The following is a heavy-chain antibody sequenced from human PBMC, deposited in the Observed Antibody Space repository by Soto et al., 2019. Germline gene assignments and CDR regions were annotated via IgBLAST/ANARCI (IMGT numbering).Heavy chain of an antibody. V-gene: IGHV4-34*01. CDR2: ISHSGSP. J-gene: IGHJ6*02. CDR1: GSLRVGSLNTYF. D-gene: IGHD3-3*01. Sequence: PSETLSVTCGLSGSLRVGSLNTYFWTLIRQPPGTGLEWIGEISHSGSPNYSPSLRGRVTISLDTSKKQFSLNLSSVTAADTAVYFCARARFSQWSQDYYGLDVWGQGTTVTVSS. CDR3: ARARFSQWSQDYYGLDV.